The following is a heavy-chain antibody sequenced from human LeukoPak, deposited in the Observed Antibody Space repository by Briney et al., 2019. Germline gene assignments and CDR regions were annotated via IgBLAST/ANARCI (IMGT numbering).Heavy chain of an antibody. CDR2: INHSGST. CDR1: GGSFSGYY. V-gene: IGHV4-34*01. Sequence: PSETLSLTCAVYGGSFSGYYWSWIRQPPGKGLEWLGEINHSGSTNYNPSLKSRVTISVDTSKNQFSLKLSSVTAADTAVYYCASPLPHRGYCSSTSCYRGAFDIWGQGTMVTVSS. D-gene: IGHD2-2*01. J-gene: IGHJ3*02. CDR3: ASPLPHRGYCSSTSCYRGAFDI.